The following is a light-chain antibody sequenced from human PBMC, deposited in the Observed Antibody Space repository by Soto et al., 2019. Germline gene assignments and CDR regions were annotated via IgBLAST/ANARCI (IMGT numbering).Light chain of an antibody. CDR3: LQNHNYPRT. Sequence: AIQMTQSPSSLSASVGDRVTITCRASQDISDDVGWYQQPPGKAPKLLISGASRLQSGVPSRFSGSGSGAAFTLTSTSLRPEDSATYYCLQNHNYPRTFGQGTKVEI. CDR1: QDISDD. J-gene: IGKJ1*01. CDR2: GAS. V-gene: IGKV1-6*01.